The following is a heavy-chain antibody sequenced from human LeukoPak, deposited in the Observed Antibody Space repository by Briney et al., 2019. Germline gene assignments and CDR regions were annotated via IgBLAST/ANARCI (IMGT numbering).Heavy chain of an antibody. D-gene: IGHD6-19*01. J-gene: IGHJ5*02. V-gene: IGHV4-30-2*01. CDR3: ARAFVDSSGWYRVWFDP. CDR2: IYHSGST. Sequence: SETLSLTCAVSGGSISSGGYSWSWIRQPPGKGLEWIGYIYHSGSTYYNPSLKSRVTISVDRSKNQFSLKLSSVTAADTAVYYCARAFVDSSGWYRVWFDPWGQGTLVTVSS. CDR1: GGSISSGGYS.